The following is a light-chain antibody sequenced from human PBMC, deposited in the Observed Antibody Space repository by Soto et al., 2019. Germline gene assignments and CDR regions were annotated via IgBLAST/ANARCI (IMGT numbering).Light chain of an antibody. CDR1: SSDVGGYNL. V-gene: IGLV2-11*01. CDR2: DVS. Sequence: QSALTQRRSVSGSPGQSVTISCTGTSSDVGGYNLVSWYQQHPGKAPKLMIYDVSKRPSGVPDRFSGSKSGNTASLTISGLQAEDEADYYCYSYAGSYTFYVFGTGTKLTVL. J-gene: IGLJ1*01. CDR3: YSYAGSYTFYV.